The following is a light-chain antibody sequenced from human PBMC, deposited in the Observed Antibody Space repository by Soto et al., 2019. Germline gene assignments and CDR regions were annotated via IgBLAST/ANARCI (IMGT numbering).Light chain of an antibody. CDR3: QQYSTLPHT. Sequence: ENVLTQSPGTLSLSPGERATLSCRASESVTNNFFAWYQQKPGQAPRLLIYSISSRATGIPDRFSGSGSGTDFALSISRLEPEDFGVYYCQQYSTLPHTFGQGTKLEVK. CDR1: ESVTNNF. V-gene: IGKV3-20*01. CDR2: SIS. J-gene: IGKJ2*01.